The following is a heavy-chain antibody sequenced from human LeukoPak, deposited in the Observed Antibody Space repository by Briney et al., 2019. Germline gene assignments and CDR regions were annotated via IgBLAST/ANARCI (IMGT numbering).Heavy chain of an antibody. CDR2: ISGSGGST. V-gene: IGHV3-23*01. CDR1: GFTFSSYG. J-gene: IGHJ4*02. CDR3: AKDSRILTGYFDY. Sequence: GGSLRLSCAASGFTFSSYGMSWVRQAPGKGLEWVSAISGSGGSTYYADSVKGRFTISRDNSKNTLYLQMNSLRAEDTAVYYCAKDSRILTGYFDYWGQGTLVTVSS. D-gene: IGHD3-9*01.